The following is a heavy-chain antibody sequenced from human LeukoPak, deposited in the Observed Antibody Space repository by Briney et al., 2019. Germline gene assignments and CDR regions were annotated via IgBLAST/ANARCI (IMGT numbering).Heavy chain of an antibody. D-gene: IGHD2-15*01. Sequence: SVKVSCKASGGTFSSYAISWVRQAPGQGLEWMGGIIPIFGTANYAQKFQGRVTITADESTSTAYMEPSSLRSEDTAVYYCAREGYCSGGSCYSRWFDPWGQGTLVTVSS. V-gene: IGHV1-69*13. CDR2: IIPIFGTA. J-gene: IGHJ5*02. CDR3: AREGYCSGGSCYSRWFDP. CDR1: GGTFSSYA.